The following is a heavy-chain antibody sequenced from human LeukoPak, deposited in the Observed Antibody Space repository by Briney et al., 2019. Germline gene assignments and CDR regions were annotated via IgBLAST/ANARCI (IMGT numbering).Heavy chain of an antibody. J-gene: IGHJ4*02. CDR2: ISGSGGST. D-gene: IGHD5-18*01. CDR1: GFTFSSYA. V-gene: IGHV3-23*01. Sequence: GGSLRLSCAASGFTFSSYAMSWVRQAPGKGLEWVSAISGSGGSTYYPDSVKGRFTISRDNYKNTLYLQMNSLRAEDTAVYYCAKSRGEVQPWSGGFDYWGQGTLVTVSS. CDR3: AKSRGEVQPWSGGFDY.